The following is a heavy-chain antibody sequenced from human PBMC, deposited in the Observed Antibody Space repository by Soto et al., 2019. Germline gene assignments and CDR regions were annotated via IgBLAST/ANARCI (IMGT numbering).Heavy chain of an antibody. CDR1: GFTFSSYA. CDR3: AKDRGYDYGSYYYYALDV. CDR2: ISASGGNA. Sequence: EVQLLESEGKLVQPGGSLRLSCAASGFTFSSYAMNWVRQAPGKGLEWVAAISASGGNAYYADSVKGRFTISRDNSKNTLYLQMNSLGPEDTAVYYCAKDRGYDYGSYYYYALDVWGQGTTVTVSS. D-gene: IGHD5-18*01. J-gene: IGHJ6*02. V-gene: IGHV3-23*01.